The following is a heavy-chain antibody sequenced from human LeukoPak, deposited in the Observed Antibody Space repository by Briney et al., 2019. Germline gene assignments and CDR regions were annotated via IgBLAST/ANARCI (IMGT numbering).Heavy chain of an antibody. CDR1: VYTFTKYG. D-gene: IGHD3-22*01. CDR3: ARDPYYFDNNDYCPY. CDR2: ISAYNGKP. Sequence: ASVTVSCKASVYTFTKYGISWVRQAPGQGFEWMGWISAYNGKPNYAQKLQARVTMTTDTSTTTAYTELRSLRSDDTAVYYCARDPYYFDNNDYCPYWGQGTLVTVSS. J-gene: IGHJ4*02. V-gene: IGHV1-18*01.